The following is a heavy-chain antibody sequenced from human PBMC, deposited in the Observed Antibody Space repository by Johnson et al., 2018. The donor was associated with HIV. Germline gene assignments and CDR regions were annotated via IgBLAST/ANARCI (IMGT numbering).Heavy chain of an antibody. Sequence: EVQLVESGGGVVQPGRSLRLSCAASGFLVSSNYMSWVRQAPGKGLEWVSVIYSGGSIYYADSVKGRFTISRDNAKKSLYVQMNSLRAEDTALYYCARERRSTNTWYVRDAVDIWGQGTMVTVSS. CDR2: IYSGGSI. D-gene: IGHD2-2*01. V-gene: IGHV3-53*01. J-gene: IGHJ3*02. CDR3: ARERRSTNTWYVRDAVDI. CDR1: GFLVSSNY.